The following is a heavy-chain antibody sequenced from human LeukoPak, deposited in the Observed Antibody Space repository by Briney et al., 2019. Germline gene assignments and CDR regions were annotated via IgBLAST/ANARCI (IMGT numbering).Heavy chain of an antibody. Sequence: SETLSLTCTVSGGSISSGGYYWSWIRQPPGKGLEWIGYIYYSGSTNYNPSLKSRVTISVDTSKNQFSLKLSSVTAADTAVYYCARESYYDSSGPGGFDYWGQGTLVTVSS. CDR3: ARESYYDSSGPGGFDY. V-gene: IGHV4-61*08. CDR2: IYYSGST. D-gene: IGHD3-22*01. J-gene: IGHJ4*02. CDR1: GGSISSGGYY.